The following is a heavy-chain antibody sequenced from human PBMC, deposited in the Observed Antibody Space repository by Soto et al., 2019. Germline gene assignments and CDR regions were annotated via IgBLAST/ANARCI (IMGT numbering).Heavy chain of an antibody. CDR2: ISAYNGNT. CDR1: GYTFTSYG. D-gene: IGHD2-15*01. V-gene: IGHV1-18*04. Sequence: ASVKVSCKASGYTFTSYGISWVRQAPGQGLEWMGWISAYNGNTNYAQKLQGRVTMTTDTSTSTAYMELRSLRSDDTAVYYCARDSRGDCSGGSCYQGGNYYYAGLDVWGQGTMVTVSS. CDR3: ARDSRGDCSGGSCYQGGNYYYAGLDV. J-gene: IGHJ6*02.